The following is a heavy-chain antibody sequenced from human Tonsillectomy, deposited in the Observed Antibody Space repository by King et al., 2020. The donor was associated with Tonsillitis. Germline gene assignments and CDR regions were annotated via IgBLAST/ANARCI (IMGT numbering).Heavy chain of an antibody. V-gene: IGHV3-30-3*01. J-gene: IGHJ4*02. CDR2: ILHDGSSK. Sequence: VQLVQSGGGVVQPGTSLRLSCAASGFTFSLSAMHWVRQAPGKGLEWVAVILHDGSSKYYADSVKGRFTISKDNSKNTLYLQMSSLRVEDTAVYYCARAGCSSTWYVAYFDYWGQGTPVTVSS. D-gene: IGHD6-13*01. CDR1: GFTFSLSA. CDR3: ARAGCSSTWYVAYFDY.